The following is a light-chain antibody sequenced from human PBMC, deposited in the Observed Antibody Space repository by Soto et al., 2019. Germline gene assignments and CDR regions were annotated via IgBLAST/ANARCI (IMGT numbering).Light chain of an antibody. CDR1: QSVSSN. Sequence: EIVLTQSPGTLSLSPGERATLSCRASQSVSSNLAWYQQKPGQAPRLLIYAASRRATGIPDRFSGSGSGTDFTLTISSLEPEDFAVYYCQQYGSSPWTFGQGTKVDIK. J-gene: IGKJ1*01. V-gene: IGKV3-20*01. CDR3: QQYGSSPWT. CDR2: AAS.